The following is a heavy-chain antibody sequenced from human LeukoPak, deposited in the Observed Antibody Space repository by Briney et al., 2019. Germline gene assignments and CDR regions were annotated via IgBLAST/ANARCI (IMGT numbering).Heavy chain of an antibody. CDR1: GGSFSGYY. CDR3: GRGVPWFDP. CDR2: INHSGST. J-gene: IGHJ5*02. V-gene: IGHV4-34*01. Sequence: SETLSLTCAVYGGSFSGYYWSWIREPPGKGLEWIGEINHSGSTNYNPSLKSRVTISLVTSKNQFSLNLSSVTAADTAVYYCGRGVPWFDPRGQGTLVTVSS. D-gene: IGHD6-6*01.